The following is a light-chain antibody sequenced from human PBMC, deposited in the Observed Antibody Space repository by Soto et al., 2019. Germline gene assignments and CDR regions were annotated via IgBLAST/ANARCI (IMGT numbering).Light chain of an antibody. Sequence: EIVLTQSPGTLSLSPGERATLSCRASQSVSNNYLAWYQQKPGQAPRLLIHGASNRATGIPDRFSGGGSGAEYTLTISSLQSEDFAVDYCQHYGSSPTFGQGTKVDNK. CDR1: QSVSNNY. V-gene: IGKV3-20*01. CDR3: QHYGSSPT. J-gene: IGKJ1*01. CDR2: GAS.